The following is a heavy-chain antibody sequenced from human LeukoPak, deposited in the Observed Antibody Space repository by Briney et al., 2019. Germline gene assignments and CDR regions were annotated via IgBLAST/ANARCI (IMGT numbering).Heavy chain of an antibody. D-gene: IGHD6-19*01. CDR1: GYTFTSYY. CDR2: INPSGGST. J-gene: IGHJ4*02. Sequence: AAVKVSCKASGYTFTSYYMHWVGQAPGQGLEGMGIINPSGGSTSYAQKFQGRVTMTRDKSISTAYMELSRLRSDDTAVYYCASSVADNMGYWGQGTLVTVSS. CDR3: ASSVADNMGY. V-gene: IGHV1-46*01.